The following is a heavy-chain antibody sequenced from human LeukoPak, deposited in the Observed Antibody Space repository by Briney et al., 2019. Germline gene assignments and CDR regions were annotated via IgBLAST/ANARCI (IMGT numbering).Heavy chain of an antibody. CDR3: AKVGGLHFDY. CDR1: GLTFSSYG. D-gene: IGHD4-23*01. CDR2: VSGSGGST. V-gene: IGHV3-23*01. Sequence: PGGSLRLSCAASGLTFSSYGMSWVRQAPGKGLEWVSTVSGSGGSTYYADSVKGRFTISRDNSKNTLYLQLNSLRVEDTAVYYCAKVGGLHFDYWGQGTLVTVSS. J-gene: IGHJ4*02.